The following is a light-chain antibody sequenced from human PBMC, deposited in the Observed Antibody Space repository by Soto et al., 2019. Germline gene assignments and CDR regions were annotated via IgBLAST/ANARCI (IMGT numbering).Light chain of an antibody. CDR3: CSYAGNKTVV. CDR2: EVS. CDR1: SSDVGGYNY. J-gene: IGLJ3*02. V-gene: IGLV2-14*01. Sequence: QSALTQPASVSGSPGQSITISCTGTSSDVGGYNYVSWYQQHPGKAPKLMIYEVSNRPSGVSNRFSGSKSGNTASLTSSGLQAEDEAAYYCCSYAGNKTVVFGGWTKLTVL.